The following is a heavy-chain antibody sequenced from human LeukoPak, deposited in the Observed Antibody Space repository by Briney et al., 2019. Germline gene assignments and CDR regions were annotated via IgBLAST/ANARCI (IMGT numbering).Heavy chain of an antibody. CDR1: GFTIDGYA. D-gene: IGHD4-17*01. J-gene: IGHJ4*02. Sequence: GGSLRLSCAASGFTIDGYAMHWVRQTPGKSLEWVTLISADAGRKYYADSVKGRFTISRDNAKNTLYLQMNSLRAEDTAVYYCARETDYGDSLIYWGQGTLVTVSS. CDR2: ISADAGRK. CDR3: ARETDYGDSLIY. V-gene: IGHV3-43*02.